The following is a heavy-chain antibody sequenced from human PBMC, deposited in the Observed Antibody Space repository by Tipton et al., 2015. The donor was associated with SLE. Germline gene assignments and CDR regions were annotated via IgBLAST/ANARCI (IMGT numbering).Heavy chain of an antibody. J-gene: IGHJ4*02. CDR1: GFTFSSYW. D-gene: IGHD3/OR15-3a*01. Sequence: GSLRLSCAASGFTFSSYWMHWVRQAPGKGLVWVSRSDKDGISTTYADSVKGRFTISRDNSKNTVYLQMNSLTTEDTAMYYCARGDWETMGKSYYFDYWGQGTLVTVSS. CDR2: SDKDGIST. V-gene: IGHV3-74*01. CDR3: ARGDWETMGKSYYFDY.